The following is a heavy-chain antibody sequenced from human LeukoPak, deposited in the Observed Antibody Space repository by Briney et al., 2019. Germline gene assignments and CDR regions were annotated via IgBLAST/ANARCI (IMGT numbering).Heavy chain of an antibody. CDR3: ARGSIPPDY. CDR2: ISSSGTTI. V-gene: IGHV3-48*03. CDR1: GFTFDDYA. Sequence: GRSLRLSCAASGFTFDDYAMHWVRQAPGKGLDWVAFISSSGTTIYYTDSVKGRFIISRDNSKNSLYLQMNSLRAEDTALYYCARGSIPPDYWGQGTLVTVSS. J-gene: IGHJ4*02. D-gene: IGHD2-21*01.